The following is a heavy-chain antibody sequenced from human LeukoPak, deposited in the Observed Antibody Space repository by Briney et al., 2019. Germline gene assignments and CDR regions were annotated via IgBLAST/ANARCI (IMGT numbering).Heavy chain of an antibody. CDR2: ISSSSSYI. CDR1: GFTFSSYS. V-gene: IGHV3-21*01. J-gene: IGHJ4*02. D-gene: IGHD1-26*01. CDR3: ASSPGGSYHFDY. Sequence: GGSLRLSCAASGFTFSSYSMNWVRQAPGKGLEWVSSISSSSSYIYYADSVKGRFTISRDNAKNSLYLQMNSLRAGDTAVYYCASSPGGSYHFDYWGQGTLVTVSS.